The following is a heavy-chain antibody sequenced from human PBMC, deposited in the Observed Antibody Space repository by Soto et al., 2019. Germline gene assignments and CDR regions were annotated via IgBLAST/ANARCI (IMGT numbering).Heavy chain of an antibody. CDR3: ATSHYYENTGYYYFNH. Sequence: QVQLVQSGAEVKRPGSSVKVSCTASRGTFNTYAVHWVRQAPGQGREWMGGIIPSFGTPNYAQRFQGRVIITADESTSTAYMELSSLRSEDTASFFCATSHYYENTGYYYFNHWGQGTLVTVS. D-gene: IGHD3-22*01. V-gene: IGHV1-69*01. J-gene: IGHJ1*01. CDR1: RGTFNTYA. CDR2: IIPSFGTP.